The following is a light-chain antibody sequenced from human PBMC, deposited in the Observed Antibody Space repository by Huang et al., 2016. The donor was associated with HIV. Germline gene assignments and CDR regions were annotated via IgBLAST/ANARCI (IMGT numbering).Light chain of an antibody. Sequence: DIVMTQTPLSLSVTPGQPASISCKSSQSLLYADGKTYFFWSLQKPGQSPQLLIYEVASLWSGGPDRVSGIGSGTDFTLRISRVEAEDVGVYYCMQGLDLPLTFGGGTKVEIK. CDR3: MQGLDLPLT. V-gene: IGKV2-29*03. J-gene: IGKJ4*01. CDR2: EVA. CDR1: QSLLYADGKTY.